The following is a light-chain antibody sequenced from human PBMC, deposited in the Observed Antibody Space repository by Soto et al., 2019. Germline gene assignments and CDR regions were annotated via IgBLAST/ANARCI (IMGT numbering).Light chain of an antibody. V-gene: IGKV1-9*01. Sequence: DIQLTQSPSPLSASVGDRVTITCRASHDISTYLAWYQQNPGKAPKLMIYEASTLQSGVPSRFSGSGSGTEFTLTIRGLLPEDFATYNCQRLNTLPFTFGQGTRLEIK. J-gene: IGKJ5*01. CDR3: QRLNTLPFT. CDR1: HDISTY. CDR2: EAS.